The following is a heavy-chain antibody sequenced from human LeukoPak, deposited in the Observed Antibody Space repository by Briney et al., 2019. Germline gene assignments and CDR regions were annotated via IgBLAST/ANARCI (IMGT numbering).Heavy chain of an antibody. CDR2: IIPILGIA. Sequence: GASVKVSCKASGGTFSSYAISWVRQAPGQGLEWMGRIIPILGIANYAQKFQGRVTITADKSTSTAYMELSSLRSEDTAVYYCATGHDYGGNSFDAFDIWGQGTMVTVPS. CDR3: ATGHDYGGNSFDAFDI. D-gene: IGHD4-23*01. CDR1: GGTFSSYA. J-gene: IGHJ3*02. V-gene: IGHV1-69*04.